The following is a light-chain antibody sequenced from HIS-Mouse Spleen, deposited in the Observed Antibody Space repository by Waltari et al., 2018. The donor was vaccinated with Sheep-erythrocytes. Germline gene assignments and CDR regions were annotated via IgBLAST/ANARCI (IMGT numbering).Light chain of an antibody. Sequence: QSALPQPRPVSGPPGQSVTISSTATSSDVGGYNYVSWYQQHPGKAPKLMIYDLSKRPSGVPDRFSGSKSGNTASLTISGLQAEDEADYYCCSYAGSYNHVFATGTKVTVL. CDR2: DLS. J-gene: IGLJ1*01. V-gene: IGLV2-11*01. CDR1: SSDVGGYNY. CDR3: CSYAGSYNHV.